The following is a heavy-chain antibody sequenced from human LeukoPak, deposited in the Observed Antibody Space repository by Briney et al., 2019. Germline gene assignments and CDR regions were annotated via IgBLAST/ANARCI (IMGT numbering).Heavy chain of an antibody. D-gene: IGHD5-24*01. CDR3: TTGPARWRQLLDF. CDR2: IKSNTDGGTT. V-gene: IGHV3-15*01. Sequence: PGGSLRLSCAASGFTFSNAWMSWVRQAPGKGLEWVGRIKSNTDGGTTDYAAPVKGRFTLSRDDSKNTVYLQMNSLKTEDTAVYYCTTGPARWRQLLDFWGQGTLVTVSS. CDR1: GFTFSNAW. J-gene: IGHJ4*02.